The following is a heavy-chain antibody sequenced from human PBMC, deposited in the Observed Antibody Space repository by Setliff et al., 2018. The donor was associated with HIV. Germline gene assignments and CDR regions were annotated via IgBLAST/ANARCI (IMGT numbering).Heavy chain of an antibody. Sequence: ASETLSLTCDVYGGSFSGYYWSWIRQPPGKGLEWIGEINHSGSTNYNMSLWSRVTISLDASRNQFSLELISVTAADTAVYYCAGGPGTTSIDYWAQGTLVTVSS. CDR2: INHSGST. V-gene: IGHV4-34*01. CDR3: AGGPGTTSIDY. D-gene: IGHD1-26*01. J-gene: IGHJ4*02. CDR1: GGSFSGYY.